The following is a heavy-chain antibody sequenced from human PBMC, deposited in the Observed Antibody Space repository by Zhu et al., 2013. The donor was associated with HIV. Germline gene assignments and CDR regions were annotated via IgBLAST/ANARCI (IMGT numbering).Heavy chain of an antibody. V-gene: IGHV1-2*02. CDR3: ARDWEWRGGAWFDP. D-gene: IGHD3-16*01. CDR2: INPNSGGT. Sequence: QVQLVQSGAEVKKPGSSVKVSCRASKYTFTDYYIHWMRQGPGQGLEWMGWINPNSGGTNYAQKFQGRVTMTRDTSISTAYMELSRLRSDDTAVYYCARDWEWRGGAWFDPVGPREPVVTVSS. CDR1: KYTFTDYY. J-gene: IGHJ5*02.